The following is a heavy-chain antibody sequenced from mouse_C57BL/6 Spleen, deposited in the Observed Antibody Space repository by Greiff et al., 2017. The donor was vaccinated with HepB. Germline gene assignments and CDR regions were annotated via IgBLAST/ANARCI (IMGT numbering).Heavy chain of an antibody. J-gene: IGHJ4*01. CDR3: ARTTVGDYYAMDY. CDR2: IDPANGNT. CDR1: GFNIKNTY. D-gene: IGHD1-1*01. Sequence: VQLKQSVAELVRPGASVKLSCTASGFNIKNTYMHWVKQRPEQGLEWIGRIDPANGNTKYAPKFQGKATITSDTSSNTAYLQLSSLTSEDTAIYYCARTTVGDYYAMDYWGQGTSVTVSS. V-gene: IGHV14-3*01.